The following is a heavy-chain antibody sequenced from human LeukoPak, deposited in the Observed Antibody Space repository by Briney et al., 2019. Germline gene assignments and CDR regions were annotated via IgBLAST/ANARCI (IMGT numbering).Heavy chain of an antibody. J-gene: IGHJ5*02. V-gene: IGHV3-9*01. CDR1: GFTFDDYA. D-gene: IGHD3-3*01. CDR2: ISWNSGSI. Sequence: SLRLSCAASGFTFDDYAMHWVRQAPGKGLEWVSGISWNSGSIGYADSVKGRFTISRDNAKNSLYLQMNSLRAEDTALYYCAKMGYDFWSGYPHGWFDPWGQGTLVTVSS. CDR3: AKMGYDFWSGYPHGWFDP.